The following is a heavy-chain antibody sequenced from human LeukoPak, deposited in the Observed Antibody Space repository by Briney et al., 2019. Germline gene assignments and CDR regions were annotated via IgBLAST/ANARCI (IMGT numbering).Heavy chain of an antibody. J-gene: IGHJ4*02. D-gene: IGHD4-11*01. CDR2: ISSSSSYI. V-gene: IGHV3-21*01. Sequence: GGSLRLSCAASGFTFSSYSMNWVRQAPGKGLEWVSSISSSSSYIYYADSVKGRFTTSRDNAKNSLYLQMNSLRAEDTAVYYCARDLYSNYFYFDYWGQGTLVTVSS. CDR1: GFTFSSYS. CDR3: ARDLYSNYFYFDY.